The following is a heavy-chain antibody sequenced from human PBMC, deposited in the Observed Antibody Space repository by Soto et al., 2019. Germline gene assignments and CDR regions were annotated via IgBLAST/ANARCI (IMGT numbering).Heavy chain of an antibody. CDR1: GGTFSSYA. D-gene: IGHD3-3*01. J-gene: IGHJ5*02. Sequence: QVQLVQSGAEVKKPGSSVKVSCKASGGTFSSYAISWVRQAPGQGLEWMGGIIPIFGTANYAQKFQGRVTITADDSTRTAYMELSSLRSEDTAVYYGARKDDFWCGEDWFDPWGQGTLVTVSS. V-gene: IGHV1-69*12. CDR3: ARKDDFWCGEDWFDP. CDR2: IIPIFGTA.